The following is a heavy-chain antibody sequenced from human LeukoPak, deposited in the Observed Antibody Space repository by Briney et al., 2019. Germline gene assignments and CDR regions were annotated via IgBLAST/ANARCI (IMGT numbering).Heavy chain of an antibody. J-gene: IGHJ4*02. Sequence: SVKVSCKPSGGTFSSYTISWVRQAPGQGLEWMGRIIPILGIANYAQKFQGRVTITADKSTSTAYMELSSLRYEDTAVYYCAGSGYQWRFFDYWGQGTLVTVSS. CDR3: AGSGYQWRFFDY. CDR2: IIPILGIA. D-gene: IGHD3-3*01. CDR1: GGTFSSYT. V-gene: IGHV1-69*02.